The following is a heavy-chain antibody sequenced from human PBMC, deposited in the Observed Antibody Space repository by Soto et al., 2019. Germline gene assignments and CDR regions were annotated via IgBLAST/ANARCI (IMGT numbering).Heavy chain of an antibody. CDR1: GYTFISYA. CDR3: ANALGLYYFDY. Sequence: ASVKVSCKASGYTFISYAMHWVRQAPGQRLEWMGWINAGNGNTKYSQKFQGRVTITRDTSASTAYMELSSLRSEDTAVYYCANALGLYYFDYWGQGTLVTVSS. V-gene: IGHV1-3*01. CDR2: INAGNGNT. J-gene: IGHJ4*02. D-gene: IGHD3-16*01.